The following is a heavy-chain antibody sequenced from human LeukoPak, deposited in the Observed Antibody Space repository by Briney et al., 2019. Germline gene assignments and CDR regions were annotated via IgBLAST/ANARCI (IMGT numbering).Heavy chain of an antibody. CDR3: AKDPSSSYSSGWCNY. J-gene: IGHJ4*02. CDR1: GFTFDDYA. D-gene: IGHD6-19*01. CDR2: ISWNSSHL. V-gene: IGHV3-9*01. Sequence: GGSLRLSCAASGFTFDDYAMHWVRQAPGKGLEWVSGISWNSSHLGYADPVKGRFTISRDNAKYFLYLEMICLSAEDTALCYCAKDPSSSYSSGWCNYWGQGTLVTVSS.